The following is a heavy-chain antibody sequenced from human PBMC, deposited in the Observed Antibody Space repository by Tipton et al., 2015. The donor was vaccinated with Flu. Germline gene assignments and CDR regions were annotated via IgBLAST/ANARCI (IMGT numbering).Heavy chain of an antibody. V-gene: IGHV4-31*01. CDR3: ARVRVTMVWGVDY. CDR1: GGSISSGCYY. CDR2: IYYCWST. D-gene: IGHD3-10*01. J-gene: IGHJ4*02. Sequence: TLSLTCTVSGGSISSGCYYWSWIRQHPGEGLEWIGYIYYCWSTYYNPSLKSLVTISVDTSKNQFSLKLSSVTAADTAVYYCARVRVTMVWGVDYWGQGTLVTVSS.